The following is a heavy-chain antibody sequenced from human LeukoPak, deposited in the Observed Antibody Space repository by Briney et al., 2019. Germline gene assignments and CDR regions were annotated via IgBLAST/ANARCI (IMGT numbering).Heavy chain of an antibody. J-gene: IGHJ3*02. CDR3: ASGRLDFGDHEAFDI. Sequence: VASVKVSCKASGGTFSSYAISWVRQAPGQGLEWMGGIIPIFGTANYAQKFQGRVTITADESTSTAYMELSSLRSEDTAVFYCASGRLDFGDHEAFDIWGQGTMVTVSS. V-gene: IGHV1-69*13. D-gene: IGHD4-17*01. CDR2: IIPIFGTA. CDR1: GGTFSSYA.